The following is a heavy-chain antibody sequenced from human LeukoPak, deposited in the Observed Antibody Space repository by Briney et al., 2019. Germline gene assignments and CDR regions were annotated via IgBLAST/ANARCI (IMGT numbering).Heavy chain of an antibody. J-gene: IGHJ3*02. Sequence: GGSLRLSCAASGFTVSSNHMSWVRQAPGKGLEVVSVIYSGGSTYYADSVKGRFTISRDNSKNTLYLQMDSLRAEDTAVYYCARVIVTGYYDAFDIWGQGTMVTVSS. CDR2: IYSGGST. V-gene: IGHV3-53*01. D-gene: IGHD3-9*01. CDR1: GFTVSSNH. CDR3: ARVIVTGYYDAFDI.